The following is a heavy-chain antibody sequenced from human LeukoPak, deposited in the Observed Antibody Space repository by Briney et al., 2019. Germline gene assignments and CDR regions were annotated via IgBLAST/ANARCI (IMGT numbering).Heavy chain of an antibody. Sequence: ASVKVSCKASGYTFTSYYMHWVRQAPGQGLEWMGWINPNSGGTNYAQKFQGRVTMTRDTSISTAYMELSRLRSDDTAVYYCARGSYYDSSGYSGVRLFDYWGQGTPVTVPS. CDR2: INPNSGGT. CDR3: ARGSYYDSSGYSGVRLFDY. V-gene: IGHV1-2*02. D-gene: IGHD3-22*01. J-gene: IGHJ4*02. CDR1: GYTFTSYY.